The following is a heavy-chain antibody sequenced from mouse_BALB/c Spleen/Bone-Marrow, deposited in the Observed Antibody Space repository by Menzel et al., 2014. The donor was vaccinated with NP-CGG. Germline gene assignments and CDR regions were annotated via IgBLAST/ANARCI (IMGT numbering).Heavy chain of an antibody. J-gene: IGHJ4*01. CDR2: INNGSSYT. CDR1: GFTFSSYG. CDR3: ARRRDGPYAMDY. V-gene: IGHV5-6*01. Sequence: DVQLQESGGDLVKPGGSLKLSCAASGFTFSSYGMSWVRQTPDKRLEWVATINNGSSYTFYPDSVKGRLTISRDNAKNTLYLQMSSLKSEDTAMYYCARRRDGPYAMDYWGQGTSVTVSS. D-gene: IGHD2-3*01.